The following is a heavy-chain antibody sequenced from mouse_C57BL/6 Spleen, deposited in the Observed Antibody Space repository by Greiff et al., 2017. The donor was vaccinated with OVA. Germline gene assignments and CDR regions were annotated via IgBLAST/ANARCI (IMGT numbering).Heavy chain of an antibody. CDR2: INPSNGGT. CDR3: AREGIYYGYDGLAMDY. D-gene: IGHD2-2*01. J-gene: IGHJ4*01. V-gene: IGHV1-53*01. Sequence: QVQLQQPGPELVKPGASVKLSCKASGYTFTSYWMHWVKQRPGQGLEWIGNINPSNGGTNYNEKFKSKATLTVDKSSSTAYMQLSSLTSEDSAVYYCAREGIYYGYDGLAMDYWGQGTSVTVSS. CDR1: GYTFTSYW.